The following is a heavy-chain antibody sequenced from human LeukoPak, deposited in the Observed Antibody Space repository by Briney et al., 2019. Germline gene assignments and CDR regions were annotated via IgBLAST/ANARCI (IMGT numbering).Heavy chain of an antibody. CDR1: GFTFSDYY. CDR3: ARIIAVAPYYYYYMDV. J-gene: IGHJ6*03. CDR2: ISNSGRTI. Sequence: GGSLRLSCAASGFTFSDYYMTWIRQAPGKGLEWVSYISNSGRTIYYADSVKGRFTISRDNAKSSLFLQITSLTVGDLAVYYCARIIAVAPYYYYYMDVWGRGTTVTVSS. V-gene: IGHV3-11*04. D-gene: IGHD6-19*01.